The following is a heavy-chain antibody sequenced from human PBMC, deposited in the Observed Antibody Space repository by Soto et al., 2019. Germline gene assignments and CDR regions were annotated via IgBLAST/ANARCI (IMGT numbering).Heavy chain of an antibody. D-gene: IGHD6-19*01. Sequence: QVQLVQSGAEVKKPGASVKLSCKASGDTFSSNYMHWVRQAPGQGLEWVGIINPSGDTTSYAQQFPGIVIMTRDSSTNTLYMELSSLRSRDTDLYYFAIGRGSSGWYYFDHCGQGTLVPFSS. CDR2: INPSGDTT. CDR1: GDTFSSNY. CDR3: AIGRGSSGWYYFDH. J-gene: IGHJ4*02. V-gene: IGHV1-46*01.